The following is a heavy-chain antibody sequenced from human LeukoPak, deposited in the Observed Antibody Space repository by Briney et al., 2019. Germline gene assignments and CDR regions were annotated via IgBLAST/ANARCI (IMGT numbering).Heavy chain of an antibody. J-gene: IGHJ3*02. CDR1: GYTFTTNG. D-gene: IGHD6-19*01. V-gene: IGHV1-18*01. CDR3: ARLRGGIYSSRDAFDI. Sequence: GASVKVSCRASGYTFTTNGISWVRQAPGQGLEXXXXXXPYNGDTRYVQELQGRVTVTTDTSTSTAYMELTSLRSDDAAVYYCARLRGGIYSSRDAFDIWGQGTMVTVSS. CDR2: XXPYNGDT.